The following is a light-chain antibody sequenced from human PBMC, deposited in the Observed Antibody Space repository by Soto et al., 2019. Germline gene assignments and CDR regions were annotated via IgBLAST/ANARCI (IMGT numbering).Light chain of an antibody. CDR3: QQRSKWPLT. Sequence: EIVLTQSPATLSLSPGERATLSCRASQSVSSYLAWYQQKPGQAPRLLIYDASNRAPGIPARFSGSGSGTDFTLTISSLEPEDFAVYYCQQRSKWPLTFGGGTK. V-gene: IGKV3-11*01. CDR2: DAS. J-gene: IGKJ4*01. CDR1: QSVSSY.